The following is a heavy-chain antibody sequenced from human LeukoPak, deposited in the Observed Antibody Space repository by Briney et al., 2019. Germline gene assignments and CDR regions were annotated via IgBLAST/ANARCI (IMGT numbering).Heavy chain of an antibody. CDR1: GGTFSSYA. V-gene: IGHV1-69*05. Sequence: SVKVSCKASGGTFSSYAISGVRQAPGQGLEWMGRIIPIFGTANYAQKFQGRVTITTDESTSTAYMELSSLRSEDTAVYYCARDKDPGLAGNFDYWGQGTLVTVSS. CDR2: IIPIFGTA. J-gene: IGHJ4*02. D-gene: IGHD6-19*01. CDR3: ARDKDPGLAGNFDY.